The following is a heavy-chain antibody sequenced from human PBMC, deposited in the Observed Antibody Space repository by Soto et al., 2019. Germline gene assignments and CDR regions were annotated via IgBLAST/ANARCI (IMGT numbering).Heavy chain of an antibody. J-gene: IGHJ4*02. CDR1: GFTFSSYS. D-gene: IGHD3-16*01. Sequence: GGSLRLSCAASGFTFSSYSMNWVRQAPGKGLEWVSYISSSSSTIYYADSVKGRFTISRDNAKNSLYLQMNSLRDEDTAVYYCARDGIMITFGGVPPHFDYWGQGTLVTVSS. CDR3: ARDGIMITFGGVPPHFDY. V-gene: IGHV3-48*02. CDR2: ISSSSSTI.